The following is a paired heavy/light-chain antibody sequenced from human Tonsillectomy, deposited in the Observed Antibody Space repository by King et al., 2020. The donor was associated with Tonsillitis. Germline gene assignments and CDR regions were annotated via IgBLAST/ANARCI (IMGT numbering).Heavy chain of an antibody. CDR3: ARAPLPPVVGVGYFDY. CDR2: IKEDESEK. CDR1: GFTLNNYW. V-gene: IGHV3-7*01. D-gene: IGHD6-19*01. J-gene: IGHJ4*02. Sequence: EVQLVESGGGLVQPGGSLRLSCAAFGFTLNNYWMSWVRQAPGKGLEWVANIKEDESEKYYVESVKGRFTISRDNAKNSLYLQMNSLRAEDTAVYYCARAPLPPVVGVGYFDYWGQGTLVTVSS.
Light chain of an antibody. V-gene: IGKV4-1*01. CDR2: WAS. J-gene: IGKJ1*01. CDR3: QQYYDTVWT. Sequence: DIVMTQSPDSLAVSLGERATINCKSSQSVLYSSNNKNYLAWYQQKPGQPPKLLIYWASTRESGVPDRFSGSGSGTDFTLTISSLQAEDVAVYYCQQYYDTVWTFGQGTKVEIK. CDR1: QSVLYSSNNKNY.